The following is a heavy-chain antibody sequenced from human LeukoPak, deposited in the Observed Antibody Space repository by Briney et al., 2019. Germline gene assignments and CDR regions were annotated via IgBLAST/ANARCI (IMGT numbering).Heavy chain of an antibody. J-gene: IGHJ4*02. D-gene: IGHD2-2*01. CDR2: ISSSSSYI. Sequence: PGGSLRLSCAASGFTFSSYSMNWVRQAPGKGLEWVSSISSSSSYIYYADSVKGRFTISRDNAKNSLYLQMNSLRAEDTAVYYCARGFCSSISCYGGVWYFDYWGQGTLVTVSS. V-gene: IGHV3-21*01. CDR1: GFTFSSYS. CDR3: ARGFCSSISCYGGVWYFDY.